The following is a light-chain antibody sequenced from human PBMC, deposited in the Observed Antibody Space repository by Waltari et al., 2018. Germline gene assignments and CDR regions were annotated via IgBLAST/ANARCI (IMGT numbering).Light chain of an antibody. CDR3: ATWDGSLNGPV. V-gene: IGLV1-44*01. CDR2: SNT. J-gene: IGLJ3*02. CDR1: SSNIGKNT. Sequence: QSVLTQPPSASGTPGQRVTISCSGSSSNIGKNTVSWFRQLPGTAPKLLIYSNTMRPSGVPDRFSGSNSGTSASLAISGLQSEDEADYYCATWDGSLNGPVFGGGTKLTVL.